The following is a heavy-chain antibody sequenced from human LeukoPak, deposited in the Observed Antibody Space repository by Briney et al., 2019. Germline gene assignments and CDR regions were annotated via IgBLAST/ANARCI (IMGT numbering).Heavy chain of an antibody. CDR2: IYNSGNT. J-gene: IGHJ4*02. CDR3: ARSFGGNSPPLY. CDR1: GGSISSGGYY. Sequence: SETLSLTCTVSGGSISSGGYYWSWIRQHPGKGLEWIGYIYNSGNTNYNPSLKSRVTISIDTSQNQFSLNLSSVTAADTAVYYCARSFGGNSPPLYWGQGILVTVSS. D-gene: IGHD4-23*01. V-gene: IGHV4-61*08.